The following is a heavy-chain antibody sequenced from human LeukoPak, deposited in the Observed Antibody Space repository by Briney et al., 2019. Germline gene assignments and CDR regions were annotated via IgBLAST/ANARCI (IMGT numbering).Heavy chain of an antibody. Sequence: ASVKVSCKASGGTFSTTTINWVRQAPGQGLEWMGGIIPIFGTANYAQKFQGRVTITADESTSTAYMELSSLRSEDTAVYYCARDDYYDSSGYSPLRWGQGTLVTVSS. J-gene: IGHJ4*02. CDR3: ARDDYYDSSGYSPLR. CDR1: GGTFSTTT. V-gene: IGHV1-69*01. CDR2: IIPIFGTA. D-gene: IGHD3-22*01.